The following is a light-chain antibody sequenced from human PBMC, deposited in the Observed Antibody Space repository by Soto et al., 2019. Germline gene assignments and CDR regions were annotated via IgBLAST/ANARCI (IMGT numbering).Light chain of an antibody. CDR2: GAS. CDR3: QHYRTS. J-gene: IGKJ4*01. CDR1: QSVSSSY. Sequence: EILLTQSPGTLSLSPGERATLSCRASQSVSSSYLAWYQQKPGQAPRQLIYGASSRATGIPDRFSGSGSGTDFTLTSTRLEPEDFAVYYCQHYRTSFGGGTRVEIK. V-gene: IGKV3-20*01.